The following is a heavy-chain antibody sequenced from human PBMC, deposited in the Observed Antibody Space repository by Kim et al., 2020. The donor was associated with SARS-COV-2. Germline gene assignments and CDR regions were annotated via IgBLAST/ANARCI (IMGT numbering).Heavy chain of an antibody. CDR2: INHSGST. CDR1: GGSFSGYY. Sequence: SETLSLTCAVYGGSFSGYYWSWIRQPPGKGLEWIGEINHSGSTNYNPSLKSRVTISVDTSKNQFSLKLSSVTAADTAVYYCARPFRNYYGSGRIFDYWGQGTLVTVSS. D-gene: IGHD3-10*01. J-gene: IGHJ4*02. V-gene: IGHV4-34*01. CDR3: ARPFRNYYGSGRIFDY.